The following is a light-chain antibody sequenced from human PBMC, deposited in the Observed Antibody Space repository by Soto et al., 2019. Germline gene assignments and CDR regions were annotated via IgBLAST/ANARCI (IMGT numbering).Light chain of an antibody. J-gene: IGKJ1*01. CDR3: QKYNGAPWT. CDR1: QGISNY. V-gene: IGKV1-27*01. Sequence: DIQMTQSPSSLSASVGDRVTITCRASQGISNYLTWYQQKPGKVPKLLIYAASTLQSGVPSRFSGSGSGTLFTLTISSLHPEDVATYYCQKYNGAPWTFGRVTKVEIK. CDR2: AAS.